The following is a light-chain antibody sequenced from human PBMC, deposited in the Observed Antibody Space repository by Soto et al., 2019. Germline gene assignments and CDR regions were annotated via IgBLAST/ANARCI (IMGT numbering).Light chain of an antibody. J-gene: IGKJ2*01. CDR3: QLYTNWHPYT. CDR1: QRVSSN. V-gene: IGKV3-15*01. CDR2: GAS. Sequence: EIVMTQSPATLSVSPGERATLSCRASQRVSSNLAWYQQKPGQAPRLLIYGASTRATGIPDRFSGSGSGTEFTLTISSLQSEDFAVYYCQLYTNWHPYTFGQGTKLEIK.